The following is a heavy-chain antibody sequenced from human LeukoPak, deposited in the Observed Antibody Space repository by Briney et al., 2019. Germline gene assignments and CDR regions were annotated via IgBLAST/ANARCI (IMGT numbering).Heavy chain of an antibody. V-gene: IGHV3-23*01. J-gene: IGHJ1*01. D-gene: IGHD6-13*01. CDR1: GFTFSSYA. Sequence: GGSLRLSCAASGFTFSSYAMSWVRQAPGKGLECVSTMTGSGSITRYADSVKGRFIISRDNSKNTLYLQMNSLRAEDTAIYYCAKDGSSWYFLAEYFQHWGQGTLVTVSS. CDR3: AKDGSSWYFLAEYFQH. CDR2: MTGSGSIT.